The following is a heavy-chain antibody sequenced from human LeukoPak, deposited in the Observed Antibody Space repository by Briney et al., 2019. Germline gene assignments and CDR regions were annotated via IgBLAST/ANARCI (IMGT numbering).Heavy chain of an antibody. CDR2: IYYSGST. Sequence: SETLSLTCTVSGGSISSYYWSWIRQPPGKGLEWIGYIYYSGSTNCNPSLKSRVTISVDTSKNQFSLKLSSVTAADTAVYYCARDNPRDGYNFIDYWGQGTLVTVSS. CDR1: GGSISSYY. D-gene: IGHD5-24*01. V-gene: IGHV4-59*01. J-gene: IGHJ4*02. CDR3: ARDNPRDGYNFIDY.